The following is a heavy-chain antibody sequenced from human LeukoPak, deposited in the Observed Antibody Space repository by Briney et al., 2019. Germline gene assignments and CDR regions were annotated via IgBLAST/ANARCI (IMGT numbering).Heavy chain of an antibody. V-gene: IGHV4-59*01. J-gene: IGHJ4*02. Sequence: ETLSLTCSVFGGSISSYYWSWFRQPPGKGLEWMEYIYYSGGTNYNPSLKSPVTISVDTSKNQFSLKLSSVPAADTAVYYCARYSSVYYFDYWGQGTLVTVSS. CDR1: GGSISSYY. CDR3: ARYSSVYYFDY. CDR2: IYYSGGT. D-gene: IGHD6-25*01.